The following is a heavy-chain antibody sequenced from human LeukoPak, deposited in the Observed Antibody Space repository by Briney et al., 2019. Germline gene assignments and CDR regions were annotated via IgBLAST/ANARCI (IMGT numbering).Heavy chain of an antibody. Sequence: GASVKVSCKASGGAFTRAAVSWVRQAPGQGLEWMGGVLPHSGIADYAQKLQGRVTLTADASTSTAYMELNSLTSEDTAVYYCATPRMEYYGSGIHYSYYYLDVWGSGTAVTVSS. CDR1: GGAFTRAA. CDR3: ATPRMEYYGSGIHYSYYYLDV. J-gene: IGHJ6*03. D-gene: IGHD3-10*01. V-gene: IGHV1-69*13. CDR2: VLPHSGIA.